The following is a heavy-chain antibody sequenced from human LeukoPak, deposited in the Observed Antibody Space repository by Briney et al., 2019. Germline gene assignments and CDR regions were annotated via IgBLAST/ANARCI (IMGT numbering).Heavy chain of an antibody. V-gene: IGHV4-59*01. CDR3: ARARDTAIHY. Sequence: SETLSLTCTVSDGSISNYYWSWIRQPPGTGLEWIAYIDYRGSTTYNPSLKSRVTISVDTSRNQFSLKLSSVTAADTAVYYCARARDTAIHYWGQGTLVTVSS. J-gene: IGHJ4*02. CDR1: DGSISNYY. CDR2: IDYRGST. D-gene: IGHD5-18*01.